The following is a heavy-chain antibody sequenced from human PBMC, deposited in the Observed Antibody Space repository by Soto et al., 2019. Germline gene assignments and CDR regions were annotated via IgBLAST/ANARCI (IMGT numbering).Heavy chain of an antibody. V-gene: IGHV3-7*03. D-gene: IGHD5-18*01. CDR3: AKDLGYYYYYYGMDV. Sequence: HPGGSLGLSCAAASGFTFRCDCIAWYCQAAGNALEGVANINGNGGEKYYVASVKGRSTTARDHAKHSLHLQMISLRAEDTPVYYCAKDLGYYYYYYGMDVWGQGTTVTVSS. J-gene: IGHJ6*02. CDR1: GFTFRCDC. CDR2: INGNGGEK.